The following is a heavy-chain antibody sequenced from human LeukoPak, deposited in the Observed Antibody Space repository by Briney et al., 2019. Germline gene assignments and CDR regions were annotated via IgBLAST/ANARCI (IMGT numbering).Heavy chain of an antibody. V-gene: IGHV3-30-3*01. CDR2: ILDDGSNK. D-gene: IGHD5-18*01. CDR1: GFTFSSYT. J-gene: IGHJ4*02. Sequence: GGSLRLSCAASGFTFSSYTMHWVRQAPGKGLEWVALILDDGSNKYYADSVKGRFTISRDNSKNTLYLQMNSLRAEDTSLYSCARDQGYTYGHGFDYWGQGTLVTVSS. CDR3: ARDQGYTYGHGFDY.